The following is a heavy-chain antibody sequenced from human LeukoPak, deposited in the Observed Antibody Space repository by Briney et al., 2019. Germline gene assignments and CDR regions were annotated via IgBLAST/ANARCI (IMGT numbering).Heavy chain of an antibody. Sequence: GGSLRLSCAASGLTFSFSSYWMHWVRQAPGKGLVWISRITSDGTGTIYGDSVKGRFTISRDNAKNSLYLQMNSLRAEDTAVYYCARVPVGDILTGYYYMDVWGKGTTVTVSS. CDR3: ARVPVGDILTGYYYMDV. CDR2: ITSDGTGT. CDR1: GLTFSFSSYW. J-gene: IGHJ6*03. V-gene: IGHV3-74*01. D-gene: IGHD3-9*01.